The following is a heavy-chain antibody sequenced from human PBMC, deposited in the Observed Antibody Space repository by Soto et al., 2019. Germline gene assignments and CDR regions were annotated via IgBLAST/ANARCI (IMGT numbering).Heavy chain of an antibody. CDR3: ARSFIDSSGSPIDY. D-gene: IGHD3-22*01. Sequence: ASVKVSCKASGYTFTSYYIHWVRQAPGQGLEWMGIINPSGGSTSYAQKFQGRVTVTRDTSTRTVYMELSSLGSEDTAIFYCARSFIDSSGSPIDYWGQGTLVTVSS. CDR1: GYTFTSYY. CDR2: INPSGGST. J-gene: IGHJ4*02. V-gene: IGHV1-46*01.